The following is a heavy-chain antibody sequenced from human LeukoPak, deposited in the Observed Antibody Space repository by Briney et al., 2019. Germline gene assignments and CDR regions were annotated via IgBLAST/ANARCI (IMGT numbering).Heavy chain of an antibody. CDR1: GGSFSGYY. Sequence: SETLSLTCAVYGGSFSGYYWSWLRQPPGKGLEWIGEINHGGGTNYNPSHKSRVTLSVDTSKNQISLKLTSVTAADTAVLVRAVFDFWGRGILVTVSS. CDR2: INHGGGT. J-gene: IGHJ4*02. CDR3: AVFDF. V-gene: IGHV4-34*03. D-gene: IGHD3-10*01.